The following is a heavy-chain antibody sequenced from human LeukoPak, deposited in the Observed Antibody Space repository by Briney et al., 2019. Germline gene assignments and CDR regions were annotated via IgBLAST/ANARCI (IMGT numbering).Heavy chain of an antibody. CDR1: VFTVSSNY. V-gene: IGHV3-66*01. J-gene: IGHJ4*02. CDR3: ARDSRSGNYYAWGY. CDR2: IYSGGST. D-gene: IGHD1-26*01. Sequence: GGSLRLSCAASVFTVSSNYMTSVRQAPAKGLEWVSVIYSGGSTYYTDSVKGRFTISRDNSKKTLYLQMNSLRAEDTAVYFCARDSRSGNYYAWGYWGQGTLVTVSS.